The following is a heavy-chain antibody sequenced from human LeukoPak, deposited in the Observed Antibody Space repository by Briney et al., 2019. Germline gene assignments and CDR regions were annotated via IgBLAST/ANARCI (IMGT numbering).Heavy chain of an antibody. CDR3: ARDIPANVVRADY. D-gene: IGHD2-2*01. V-gene: IGHV3-7*01. CDR2: IKQDGSEK. CDR1: GFTFSSYW. J-gene: IGHJ4*02. Sequence: PGGSLRLSCSASGFTFSSYWMSWVRQAPGKGLEWVANIKQDGSEKYYVDSVKGRFTISRDNAKNSLYLQMNSLRAEDTAVYYCARDIPANVVRADYWGQGTLDTVSS.